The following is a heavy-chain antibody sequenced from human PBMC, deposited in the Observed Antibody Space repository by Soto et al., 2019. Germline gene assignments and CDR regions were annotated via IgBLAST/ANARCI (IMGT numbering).Heavy chain of an antibody. J-gene: IGHJ5*02. V-gene: IGHV6-1*01. CDR2: TYYRSKWYN. CDR3: VRGPEQLVWFDP. CDR1: WDSVSSNSAA. Sequence: PSQTLSLTWAISWDSVSSNSAAWHWIRQSPSRGLEWLGRTYYRSKWYNDYAVSVKSRITINPDTSKKQFSLQLNSVTPEDTAVYYCVRGPEQLVWFDPWGQGTLVPVSS. D-gene: IGHD6-6*01.